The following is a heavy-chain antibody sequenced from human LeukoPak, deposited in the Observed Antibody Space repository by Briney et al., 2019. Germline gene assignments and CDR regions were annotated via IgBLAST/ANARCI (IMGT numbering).Heavy chain of an antibody. V-gene: IGHV1-18*01. D-gene: IGHD3-9*01. CDR1: GYTFTSYG. CDR2: ISAYNGNT. Sequence: GASVKVSCKASGYTFTSYGISWVRQAPGQGLEWMGWISAYNGNTNYAQKLQGRVTMTTDTSTSTAYMELRSLRSDDTAVYYCARESDILTGYYYRYFDYWGQGTLVTVSS. CDR3: ARESDILTGYYYRYFDY. J-gene: IGHJ4*02.